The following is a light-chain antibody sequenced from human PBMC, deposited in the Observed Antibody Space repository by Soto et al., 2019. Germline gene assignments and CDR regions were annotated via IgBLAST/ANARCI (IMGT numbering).Light chain of an antibody. CDR2: GAS. Sequence: IVLTQSPATLSLSPVKRATLSCRASQNISNYLIWYQQKPGQAPRLLIYGASSRATGIPDRFSGSGSGTDFTLTISRLEPEDFAVYYCQQYGSSLTVGGGTKVDI. V-gene: IGKV3-20*01. J-gene: IGKJ4*01. CDR1: QNISNY. CDR3: QQYGSSLT.